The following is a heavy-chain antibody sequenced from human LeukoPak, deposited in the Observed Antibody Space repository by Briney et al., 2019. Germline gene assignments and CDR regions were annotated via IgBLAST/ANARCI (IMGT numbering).Heavy chain of an antibody. V-gene: IGHV3-30*07. Sequence: GGSLRLSCAASGFTFSNYAMHWVRQAPGKGLEWVSLISSGGTYEYYADSVKGRFIISRDNAKNTLYLQMNSLRAEDTAVYFCGRGGNGIDIWGQGTTVIVSS. CDR2: ISSGGTYE. J-gene: IGHJ3*02. CDR1: GFTFSNYA. D-gene: IGHD2-8*01. CDR3: GRGGNGIDI.